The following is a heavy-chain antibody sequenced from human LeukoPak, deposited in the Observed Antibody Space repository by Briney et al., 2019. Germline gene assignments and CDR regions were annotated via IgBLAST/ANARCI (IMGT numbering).Heavy chain of an antibody. CDR1: GYTFTSYG. V-gene: IGHV1-18*01. CDR3: ARDRAGPYYMDV. CDR2: ISAYNGNT. J-gene: IGHJ6*03. Sequence: ASVKVSCKASGYTFTSYGISWVRQAPGQGLEWMGWISAYNGNTSYAQKLQGRVTMTTDTSTSTAYMELRSLRSDDTAVYYCARDRAGPYYMDVWGKGTTVTVSS.